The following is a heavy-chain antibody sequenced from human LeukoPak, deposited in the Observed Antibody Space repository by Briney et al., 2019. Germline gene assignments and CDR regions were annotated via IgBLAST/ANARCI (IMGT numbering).Heavy chain of an antibody. Sequence: PSETLSLTCAVYGGSFSGYYWSWIRQPPGKGLEWIGEINHSGSTNYNPSLKSRATISVDTSKNQFSLKLSSVTAADTAVYYCARDLGYCSSTSCYHWFDPWGQGTLVTVSS. CDR3: ARDLGYCSSTSCYHWFDP. D-gene: IGHD2-2*01. V-gene: IGHV4-34*01. CDR1: GGSFSGYY. CDR2: INHSGST. J-gene: IGHJ5*02.